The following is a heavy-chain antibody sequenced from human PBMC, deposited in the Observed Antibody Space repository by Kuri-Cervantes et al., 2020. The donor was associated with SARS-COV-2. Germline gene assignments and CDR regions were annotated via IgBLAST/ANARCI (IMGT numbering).Heavy chain of an antibody. Sequence: ASVKVSCKASGYTFTGYYIHWVRQAPGQGLEWMGWINPNSGGTNYAQKFQGWVTVTRDTSINTAYMELSRLRSDDTAVYYCARARVRGVITTYYYYGMDVWGQGTTVTVSS. CDR2: INPNSGGT. D-gene: IGHD3-10*01. V-gene: IGHV1-2*04. CDR1: GYTFTGYY. CDR3: ARARVRGVITTYYYYGMDV. J-gene: IGHJ6*02.